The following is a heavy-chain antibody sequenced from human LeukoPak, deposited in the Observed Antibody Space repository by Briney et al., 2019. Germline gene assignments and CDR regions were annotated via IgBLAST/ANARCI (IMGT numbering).Heavy chain of an antibody. CDR1: GGSVSSGSYY. CDR3: ARALYYDSSGYLDY. J-gene: IGHJ4*02. V-gene: IGHV4-61*01. D-gene: IGHD3-22*01. CDR2: IYYSGST. Sequence: SETLSLTCTVSGGSVSSGSYYWSWIRQPPGKGLEWIGYIYYSGSTNYNPSLKSRVTISVDTSKNQFSLKLSSVTAADTAVYYCARALYYDSSGYLDYWGQGTLVTVSS.